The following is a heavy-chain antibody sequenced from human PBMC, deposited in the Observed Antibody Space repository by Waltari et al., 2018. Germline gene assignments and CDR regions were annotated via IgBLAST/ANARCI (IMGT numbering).Heavy chain of an antibody. V-gene: IGHV3-30*03. Sequence: QVQLVESGGGVVQPGRSLRLSCAASGFTFSSYGMHWVRQAPGKGLEWVAFISYDGSNKYYADPVKGRFTISRDNSKNTLYLQMNSLRAEDTAVYYCARDLSYYMDVWGKGTTVTVSS. J-gene: IGHJ6*03. CDR2: ISYDGSNK. CDR1: GFTFSSYG. CDR3: ARDLSYYMDV.